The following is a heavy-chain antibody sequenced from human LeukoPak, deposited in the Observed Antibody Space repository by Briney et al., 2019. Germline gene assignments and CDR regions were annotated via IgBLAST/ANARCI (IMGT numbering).Heavy chain of an antibody. J-gene: IGHJ4*02. D-gene: IGHD3-10*01. V-gene: IGHV3-23*01. CDR2: ISGRGSTA. CDR1: GFSFSSYA. Sequence: GGSLRLSCVASGFSFSSYALSWVRRAPGKGLEWVSGISGRGSTAVYTDSVRGRFTVSRDNSKNTLYLQMNSLRDEDTAVYYCAKDALGGSGSYSWGTFDYWGQGTLVTVSS. CDR3: AKDALGGSGSYSWGTFDY.